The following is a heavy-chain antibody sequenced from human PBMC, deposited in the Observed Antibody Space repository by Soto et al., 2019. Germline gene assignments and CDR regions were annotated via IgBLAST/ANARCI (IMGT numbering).Heavy chain of an antibody. D-gene: IGHD1-1*01. Sequence: QSQTLSLPCAISGDSVSGNSATWNWIRQSPSRGLEWLGRTYYRSKWYNDYAVSVKIRITINPDTSKNHFSLHLNSVTPEDTAVYYCAREDSNGVDYWGQGTLVTVSS. V-gene: IGHV6-1*01. CDR3: AREDSNGVDY. CDR1: GDSVSGNSAT. J-gene: IGHJ4*02. CDR2: TYYRSKWYN.